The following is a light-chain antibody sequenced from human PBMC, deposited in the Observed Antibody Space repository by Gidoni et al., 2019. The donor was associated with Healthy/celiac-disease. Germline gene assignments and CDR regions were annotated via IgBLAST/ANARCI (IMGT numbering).Light chain of an antibody. J-gene: IGKJ3*01. CDR2: GAS. CDR3: QQYGSSPFT. V-gene: IGKV3-20*01. Sequence: EIVLTQSPGTLSLSPGERATLACRASQSVSSSYLAWYQQKPGQAPRPPIYGASSRATGLPDRFSGSGSGTDFTLTISRLEPEDFAVYYCQQYGSSPFTFGPGTKVDIK. CDR1: QSVSSSY.